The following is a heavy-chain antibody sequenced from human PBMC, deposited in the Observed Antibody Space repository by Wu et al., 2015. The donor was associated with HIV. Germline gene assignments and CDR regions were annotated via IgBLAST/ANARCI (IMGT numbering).Heavy chain of an antibody. D-gene: IGHD2-2*01. J-gene: IGHJ1*01. Sequence: QVRLVQSGAEVKKPGSSVKVSCKVSVETFDRYAINWVRQAPGQGLEWMGRIIPIFKSTTYAQNFEGRVTMTADKSTNVIYMEVSSLRSEDTAVYYCASRYCSSTNCYYAEYFHHWARAPWSPSPQ. CDR3: ASRYCSSTNCYYAEYFHH. V-gene: IGHV1-69*13. CDR2: IIPIFKST. CDR1: VETFDRYA.